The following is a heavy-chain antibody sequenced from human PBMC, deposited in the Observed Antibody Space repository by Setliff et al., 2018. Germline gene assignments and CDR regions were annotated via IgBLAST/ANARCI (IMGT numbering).Heavy chain of an antibody. CDR3: ARSRYYDSSGNNYGLDY. CDR1: GGAVSGFY. J-gene: IGHJ4*02. Sequence: ETLSLTCDIKGGAVSGFYWSWIRQTPGKDLEWIGEVSHNGRVSSSPSLKSRVTISVDRAKNHFSLKLTSVTAADTAMYYCARSRYYDSSGNNYGLDYWGQGTLVTVSS. D-gene: IGHD3-22*01. CDR2: VSHNGRV. V-gene: IGHV4-34*01.